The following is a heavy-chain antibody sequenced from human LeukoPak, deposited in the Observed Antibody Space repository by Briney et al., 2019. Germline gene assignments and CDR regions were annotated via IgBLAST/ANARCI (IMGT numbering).Heavy chain of an antibody. D-gene: IGHD6-6*01. CDR3: ARDGDDDAFDI. CDR1: GGSISSYY. J-gene: IGHJ3*02. CDR2: IYYSGST. Sequence: SETLSLTCTVSGGSISSYYGSWIRQPPGKGLEWRGCIYYSGSTNYNPSLKSRVTISVDTAKNPFSLKLSSVTAADTAVYYCARDGDDDAFDIWGQGTMVTVSS. V-gene: IGHV4-59*01.